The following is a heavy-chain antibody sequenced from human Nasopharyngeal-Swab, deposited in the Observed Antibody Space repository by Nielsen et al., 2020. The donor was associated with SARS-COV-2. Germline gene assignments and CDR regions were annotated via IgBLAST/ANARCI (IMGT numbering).Heavy chain of an antibody. J-gene: IGHJ6*02. D-gene: IGHD5-12*01. CDR3: AKDRDSGDDSDDYYHYYGMDV. V-gene: IGHV3-23*01. CDR2: ISGRDHTT. Sequence: GESLKISCAASGFTFRSYAISWVRQAPGKGLEWVSVISGRDHTTYYADSVKGRFTISRDNSKNPVNLQMNSLRVEDTAIYYCAKDRDSGDDSDDYYHYYGMDVWGQGTTVTVFS. CDR1: GFTFRSYA.